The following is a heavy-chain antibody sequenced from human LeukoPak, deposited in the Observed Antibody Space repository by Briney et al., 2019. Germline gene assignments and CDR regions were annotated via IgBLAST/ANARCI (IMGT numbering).Heavy chain of an antibody. CDR2: ISGSGGST. J-gene: IGHJ4*02. V-gene: IGHV3-23*01. D-gene: IGHD3-3*01. Sequence: GGSLRLSCAASGFTFEDYAMHWVRQAVGKGLELVSVISGSGGSTYYADSVKGRFTISRDNSKNTLYLQMNSLRAEDTAVYYCAKDQPTIFGVVNRFDYWGQGTLVTVSP. CDR3: AKDQPTIFGVVNRFDY. CDR1: GFTFEDYA.